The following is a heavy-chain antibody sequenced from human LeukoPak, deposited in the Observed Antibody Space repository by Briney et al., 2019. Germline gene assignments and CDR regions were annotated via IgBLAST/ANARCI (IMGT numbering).Heavy chain of an antibody. CDR2: IYYSGST. D-gene: IGHD5-24*01. Sequence: SETLSLTCTVSGGSISSYYWSWIWQPPGKGLEWIGYIYYSGSTNYNPSLKSRVTISVDTSKNQFSLKLSSVTAADTAVYYCARGGGDGYNLPYYFDYWGQGTLVTVSS. J-gene: IGHJ4*02. V-gene: IGHV4-59*08. CDR3: ARGGGDGYNLPYYFDY. CDR1: GGSISSYY.